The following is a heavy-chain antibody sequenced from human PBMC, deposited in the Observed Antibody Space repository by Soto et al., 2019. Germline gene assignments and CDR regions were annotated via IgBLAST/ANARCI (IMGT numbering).Heavy chain of an antibody. Sequence: GGSLRLSCAASGFTFSSYSRNWVRQAPGKGLEWVSYISSSSSTIYYADSVKGRFTISRDNAKNSLYLQMNSLRAEVSAGYYCARKADYVNWFDPWGQGTLVTVSS. CDR2: ISSSSSTI. CDR3: ARKADYVNWFDP. D-gene: IGHD4-17*01. CDR1: GFTFSSYS. J-gene: IGHJ5*02. V-gene: IGHV3-48*01.